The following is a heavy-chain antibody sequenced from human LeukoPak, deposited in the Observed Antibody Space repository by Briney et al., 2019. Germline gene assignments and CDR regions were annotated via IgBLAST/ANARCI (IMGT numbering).Heavy chain of an antibody. D-gene: IGHD3-9*01. CDR3: ATHRYFDWLLFPY. Sequence: ASVKVSCKVSGYTLTELSMHWVRQAPGKGLEWMGGFDPEDGETIYAQKFQGRVTMTGDTSTDTAYMELSSLRSEDTAVYYCATHRYFDWLLFPYWGQGTLVTVSS. CDR1: GYTLTELS. V-gene: IGHV1-24*01. CDR2: FDPEDGET. J-gene: IGHJ4*02.